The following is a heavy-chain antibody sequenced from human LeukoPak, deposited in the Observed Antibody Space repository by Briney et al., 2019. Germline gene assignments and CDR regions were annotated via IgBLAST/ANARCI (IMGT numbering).Heavy chain of an antibody. Sequence: GGSLRLSCAASGFTFDDYAMHWVRQAPGKGLEWVSGISWNSGSIGYADSVKGRFTISRDNAKNSLYLQMNSLRAEDTALYYCVKDIGCSGGSCYGPYYYYGMDVWGQGTTVTVSS. D-gene: IGHD2-15*01. CDR3: VKDIGCSGGSCYGPYYYYGMDV. CDR2: ISWNSGSI. J-gene: IGHJ6*02. V-gene: IGHV3-9*01. CDR1: GFTFDDYA.